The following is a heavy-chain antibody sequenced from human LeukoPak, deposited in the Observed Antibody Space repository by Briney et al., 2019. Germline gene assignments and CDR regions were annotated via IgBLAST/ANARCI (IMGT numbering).Heavy chain of an antibody. CDR1: GYTFTSYT. V-gene: IGHV7-4-1*01. J-gene: IGHJ5*02. CDR3: SNWFDP. CDR2: INTNTGKS. Sequence: GASVKVSCKASGYTFTSYTMNWVRQAPGQGLEWVGWINTNTGKSTYAQGFTGRFVFSLATSVSTTYYCARGGSEYAFWSVQRSNWFDPWGQGTLITVSS. D-gene: IGHD3-3*01.